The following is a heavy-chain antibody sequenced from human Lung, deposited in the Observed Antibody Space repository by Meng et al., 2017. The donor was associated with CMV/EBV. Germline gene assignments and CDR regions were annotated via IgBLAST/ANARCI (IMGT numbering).Heavy chain of an antibody. CDR2: IGSKGNYI. CDR3: VCRGFEMLTPDDALAI. Sequence: GGSXRPXCAAFGLSSSDYSRNGFRQAPGGGLEFVATIGSKGNYIYYTDSMKGRLAISRDNARSSLHLQISNLRVEDTALYYCVCRGFEMLTPDDALAIWGQGXMVTVSS. J-gene: IGHJ4*03. CDR1: GLSSSDYS. D-gene: IGHD2-21*01. V-gene: IGHV3-21*01.